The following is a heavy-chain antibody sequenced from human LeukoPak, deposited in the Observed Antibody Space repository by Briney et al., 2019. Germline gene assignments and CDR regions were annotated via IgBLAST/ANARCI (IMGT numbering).Heavy chain of an antibody. Sequence: PGGSLRLSCAASGFTFSSYSMNWVRQAPGKGLEWVSSISSSSSYIYYADSVKGRFTISRDYAKNSLYLQMNSLRAEDTAVYYCARVSGAYNDAFDIWGQGTMVTVSS. D-gene: IGHD1-1*01. J-gene: IGHJ3*02. CDR1: GFTFSSYS. CDR2: ISSSSSYI. CDR3: ARVSGAYNDAFDI. V-gene: IGHV3-21*01.